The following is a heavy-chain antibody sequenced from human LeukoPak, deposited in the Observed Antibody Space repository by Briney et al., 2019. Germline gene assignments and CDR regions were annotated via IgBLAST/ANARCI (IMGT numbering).Heavy chain of an antibody. CDR3: ARVREWELHAFDI. Sequence: SETLSLTCAVYGGSFSGYYWSWIRQPPGKGLEWIGEINHSGSTNYNPSLKSRVTISVDTSKNQFSLKLSSVTAADTAVYYCARVREWELHAFDIWGQGTMVTVSS. J-gene: IGHJ3*02. CDR1: GGSFSGYY. CDR2: INHSGST. D-gene: IGHD1-26*01. V-gene: IGHV4-34*01.